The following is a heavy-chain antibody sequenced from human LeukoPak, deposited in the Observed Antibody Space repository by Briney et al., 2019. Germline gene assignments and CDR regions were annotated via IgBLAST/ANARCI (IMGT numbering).Heavy chain of an antibody. J-gene: IGHJ4*02. CDR1: GFTFSSYW. CDR2: INTDGSTT. D-gene: IGHD5-24*01. CDR3: ARGEMVQVY. V-gene: IGHV3-74*01. Sequence: PGGSLRLSCVASGFTFSSYWMHWVRQAPGMGLVWVSRINTDGSTTSYADSVKGRFTISRDNAKNTLYLQMNSLRADDTAVYYCARGEMVQVYWGQGTLVTVSS.